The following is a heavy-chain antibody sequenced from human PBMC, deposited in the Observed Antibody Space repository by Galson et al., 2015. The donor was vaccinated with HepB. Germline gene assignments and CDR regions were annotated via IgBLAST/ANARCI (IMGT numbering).Heavy chain of an antibody. V-gene: IGHV1-8*01. D-gene: IGHD6-19*01. Sequence: QSGAEVKKPGESLKISCKASGYTFTSYDINWVRQATGQGLEWMGWMNPNSGNTGYAQKFQGRVTMTRNTSISTAYMELSSLRSEDTAVDYLARRGWGAGEYYFDYWGQGTLVTVSS. CDR3: ARRGWGAGEYYFDY. J-gene: IGHJ4*02. CDR1: GYTFTSYD. CDR2: MNPNSGNT.